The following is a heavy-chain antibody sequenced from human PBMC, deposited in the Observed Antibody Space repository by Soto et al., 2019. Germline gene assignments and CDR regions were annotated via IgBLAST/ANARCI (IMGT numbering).Heavy chain of an antibody. D-gene: IGHD3-10*01. V-gene: IGHV3-23*01. CDR2: VSAGGDMT. J-gene: IGHJ6*02. CDR3: ARGDRGGSGSPASYYYSGLDV. CDR1: GFTFSSYA. Sequence: DVQLLESGGDLVQPGGSLRLSCAASGFTFSSYAMSWVRQAPGKGLEWVSSVSAGGDMTYYSDSVKGRFTISRDNSNNALFPQMNSLRAEDTALYYCARGDRGGSGSPASYYYSGLDVWGQGTTVTVSS.